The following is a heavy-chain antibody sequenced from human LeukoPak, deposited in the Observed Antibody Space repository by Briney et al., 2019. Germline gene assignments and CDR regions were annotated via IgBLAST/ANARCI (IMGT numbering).Heavy chain of an antibody. V-gene: IGHV3-30*18. Sequence: GRSLRLSCVTSGFTFSSYGMHWVRQVPGKGLEWVAVISYDAKSNYHVDSVKGRFTISRDNSKNTLYLQMNSLRAEDTAVYYCAKNIWFGEFYYFDYWGQGTLVTVSS. D-gene: IGHD3-10*01. J-gene: IGHJ4*02. CDR2: ISYDAKSN. CDR3: AKNIWFGEFYYFDY. CDR1: GFTFSSYG.